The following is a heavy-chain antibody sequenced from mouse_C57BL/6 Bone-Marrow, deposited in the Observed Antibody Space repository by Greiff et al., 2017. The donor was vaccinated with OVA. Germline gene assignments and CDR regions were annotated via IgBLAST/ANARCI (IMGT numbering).Heavy chain of an antibody. J-gene: IGHJ3*01. CDR1: GYTFTSYG. CDR3: ARSYDDYAAWFAY. CDR2: IYPRSGNT. V-gene: IGHV1-81*01. Sequence: QVQLQQSGAELARPGASVKLSCKASGYTFTSYGISWVKQRTGQGLEWIGEIYPRSGNTYYNEKFKGMATLTADKSSSTAYMELRSLTSEDSAVYFCARSYDDYAAWFAYWGQGTLVTVSA. D-gene: IGHD2-4*01.